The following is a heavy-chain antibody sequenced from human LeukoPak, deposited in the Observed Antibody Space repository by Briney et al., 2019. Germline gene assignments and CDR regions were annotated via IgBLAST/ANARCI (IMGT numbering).Heavy chain of an antibody. V-gene: IGHV1-69*06. CDR2: IIPIFGTA. Sequence: SVKVSCKASGGTFSSYAISWVRQAPGQGLEWMGGIIPIFGTANYAQKFQGRVTITADKSTSTAYMELSSLRSEDTAVYYCARDFPLGYCSGGSCYGGSSAFDIWGQGTMVTVSS. CDR1: GGTFSSYA. J-gene: IGHJ3*02. CDR3: ARDFPLGYCSGGSCYGGSSAFDI. D-gene: IGHD2-15*01.